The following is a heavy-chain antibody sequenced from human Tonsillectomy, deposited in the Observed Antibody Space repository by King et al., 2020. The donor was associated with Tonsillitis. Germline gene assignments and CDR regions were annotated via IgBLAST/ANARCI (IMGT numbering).Heavy chain of an antibody. Sequence: QLVQSGGGVVQPGRSLRLSCAASGFTFMSYGMHWVRQAPGKGLEWVAVISYDGSNKYYADSVKGRFTISRDNSKNTLYLQMNSLRAEDTAVYYCAITFWSGYYSASHRFDPWGQGTPVTVSS. CDR3: AITFWSGYYSASHRFDP. CDR1: GFTFMSYG. V-gene: IGHV3-30*03. D-gene: IGHD3-3*01. J-gene: IGHJ5*02. CDR2: ISYDGSNK.